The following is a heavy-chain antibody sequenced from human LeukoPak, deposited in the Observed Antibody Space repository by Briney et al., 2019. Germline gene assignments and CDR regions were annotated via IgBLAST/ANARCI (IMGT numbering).Heavy chain of an antibody. Sequence: SETLSLTCSVSIGSISSSKWWSWVRQSPVKGLAWIGEIYLYGTTNHYPSFTSRVTMSVDRSKNQFSLKLTSVTAADTAVYYCARQKWEQQGRDYYFNGLDVWGPGTTVIVSS. CDR1: IGSISSSKW. V-gene: IGHV4-4*02. D-gene: IGHD1/OR15-1a*01. J-gene: IGHJ6*02. CDR2: IYLYGTT. CDR3: ARQKWEQQGRDYYFNGLDV.